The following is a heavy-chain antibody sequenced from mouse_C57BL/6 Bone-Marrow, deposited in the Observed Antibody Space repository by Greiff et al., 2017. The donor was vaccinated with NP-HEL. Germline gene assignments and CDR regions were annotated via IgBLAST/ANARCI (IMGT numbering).Heavy chain of an antibody. CDR2: T. J-gene: IGHJ2*01. D-gene: IGHD6-1*01. V-gene: IGHV2-2*01. Sequence: TDYNAAFISRLSISKDNSKSQVFFKMNSLQADDTAIYYCARRPLDYWGQGTTLTVSS. CDR3: ARRPLDY.